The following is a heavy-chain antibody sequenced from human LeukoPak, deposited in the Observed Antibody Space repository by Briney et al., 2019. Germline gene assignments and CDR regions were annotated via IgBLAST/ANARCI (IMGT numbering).Heavy chain of an antibody. D-gene: IGHD2-2*01. V-gene: IGHV3-30*04. CDR1: GFTFSSYA. Sequence: GGSLRLSCAASGFTFSSYAMHWVRQAPGKGLEWVAVISYDGSNKYYADSVKGRFTISRDNSKNTLYLQMNSLRAEDTAVYYCARERVVPAAMSVFFNYYYYYGMNVWGQGTTVTVSS. J-gene: IGHJ6*02. CDR2: ISYDGSNK. CDR3: ARERVVPAAMSVFFNYYYYYGMNV.